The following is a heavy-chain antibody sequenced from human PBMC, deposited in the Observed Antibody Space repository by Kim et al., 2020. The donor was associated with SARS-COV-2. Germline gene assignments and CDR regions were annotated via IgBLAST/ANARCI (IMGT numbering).Heavy chain of an antibody. Sequence: SETLSLTCTVSSDSISSYYWSWIRQLPGKGLEWIGYIFYSGGTNYNPSLKSRVTISWDTSRNQFSLDLTSVIDADTAVYYCARSEGRASWHQFDYWGQG. CDR2: IFYSGGT. J-gene: IGHJ4*02. CDR1: SDSISSYY. CDR3: ARSEGRASWHQFDY. V-gene: IGHV4-59*01.